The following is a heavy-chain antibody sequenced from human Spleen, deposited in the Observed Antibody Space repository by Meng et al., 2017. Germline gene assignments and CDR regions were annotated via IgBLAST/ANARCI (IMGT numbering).Heavy chain of an antibody. CDR2: ISSDGSST. CDR1: GLTFSGYW. J-gene: IGHJ4*02. Sequence: GGSLRLSCAASGLTFSGYWMHWVRQTPGKGPVWVSRISSDGSSTSYADSVKGRFTISRDNAKDTLYLQMNSLRAEDTAVYYCATGLLWFGESTFDYWGQGTQVTVSS. CDR3: ATGLLWFGESTFDY. V-gene: IGHV3-74*01. D-gene: IGHD3-10*01.